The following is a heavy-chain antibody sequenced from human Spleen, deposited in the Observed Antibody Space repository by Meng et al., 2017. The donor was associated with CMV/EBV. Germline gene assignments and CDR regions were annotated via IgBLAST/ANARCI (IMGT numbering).Heavy chain of an antibody. V-gene: IGHV3-23*01. CDR1: GFTFSSYA. J-gene: IGHJ4*02. D-gene: IGHD1-26*01. Sequence: GESLKISCAASGFTFSSYAMSWVRQAPGKGLEWVSAISGSGGSTYYADSVKGRFTISRDNSKNTLYLQMNSLRAEDTAVYYCAKVSPDGGSYRKTILFDYWGQGTLVTVFS. CDR2: ISGSGGST. CDR3: AKVSPDGGSYRKTILFDY.